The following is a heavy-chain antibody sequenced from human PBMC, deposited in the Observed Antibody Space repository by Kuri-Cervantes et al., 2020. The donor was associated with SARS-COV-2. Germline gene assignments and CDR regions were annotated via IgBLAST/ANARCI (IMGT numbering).Heavy chain of an antibody. CDR1: GFTFSSYA. J-gene: IGHJ6*02. V-gene: IGHV4-34*01. D-gene: IGHD2-2*01. CDR2: INHSGST. CDR3: ARGLYIVVVPAAMWERGEYYYGMDV. Sequence: GSLRLSCAASGFTFSSYAMSWVRQPPGKGLEWIGEINHSGSTNYNPSLKSRFTISVDTSKNQFSLKLSSVTAADTAVYYCARGLYIVVVPAAMWERGEYYYGMDVWGQGTTVTVSS.